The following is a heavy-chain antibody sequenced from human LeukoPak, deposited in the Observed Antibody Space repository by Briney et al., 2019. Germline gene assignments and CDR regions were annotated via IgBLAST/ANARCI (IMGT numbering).Heavy chain of an antibody. J-gene: IGHJ4*02. CDR2: IYSGGST. CDR1: GFTASSNY. V-gene: IGHV3-66*01. CDR3: ASPMKHYSGSYPFDFDY. Sequence: GGSLRLSCAASGFTASSNYMSWVRQAPGKGLEGVSVIYSGGSTYYADSVKGRFTISRDNSKNTLYLQMNSLRAEDTAVYYCASPMKHYSGSYPFDFDYWGQGTLVTVSS. D-gene: IGHD1-26*01.